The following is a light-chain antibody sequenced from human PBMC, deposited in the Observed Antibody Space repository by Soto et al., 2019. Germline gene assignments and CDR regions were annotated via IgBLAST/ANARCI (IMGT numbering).Light chain of an antibody. CDR2: DTS. CDR1: TGAVTNGHY. V-gene: IGLV7-46*01. J-gene: IGLJ2*01. Sequence: QAVVTQEPSLTVSPGGTVTLTCASSTGAVTNGHYPYWSQQKPGQAPRTLIYDTSNKHSWTPARFSGSLLGGKPVLTLSGAQPEDEADYFCLLSFGGARRVFGGGTKLTVL. CDR3: LLSFGGARRV.